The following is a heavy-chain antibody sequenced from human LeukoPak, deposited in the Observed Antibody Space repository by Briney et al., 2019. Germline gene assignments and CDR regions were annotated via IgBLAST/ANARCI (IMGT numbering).Heavy chain of an antibody. V-gene: IGHV1-8*01. CDR3: ALLFRGRIAVAGNH. CDR2: MNPNSGNT. D-gene: IGHD6-19*01. CDR1: GYTFTSFD. Sequence: ASVKVSCEASGYTFTSFDINWVRQASGQGLEWMGGMNPNSGNTDYAQKFRGRVTMTRNTSKSTAYMELSSLRSEDTAVYYCALLFRGRIAVAGNHWGQGTLVTVSS. J-gene: IGHJ5*02.